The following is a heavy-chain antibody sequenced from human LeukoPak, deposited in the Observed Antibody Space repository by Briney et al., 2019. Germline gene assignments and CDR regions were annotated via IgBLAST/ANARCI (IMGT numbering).Heavy chain of an antibody. J-gene: IGHJ4*02. Sequence: GGSLRLSCSASGFTFSSYAMTWVRQPPGKGLEWVSTINPSATTTFYADSAKGRFTISRDNSKNTVYLQMNSLRAEDTAVYYCAKAFRIIDSWGQGTLVTVSS. D-gene: IGHD3-16*01. CDR1: GFTFSSYA. CDR2: INPSATTT. CDR3: AKAFRIIDS. V-gene: IGHV3-23*01.